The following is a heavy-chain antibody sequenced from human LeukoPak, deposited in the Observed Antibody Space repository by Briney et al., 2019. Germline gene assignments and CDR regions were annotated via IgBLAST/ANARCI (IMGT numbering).Heavy chain of an antibody. CDR3: ARLAAAAEVAFDI. CDR2: IYYSGST. D-gene: IGHD6-13*01. Sequence: ASETLSLTCAASGGSISSSYYWGWIRQPPGKGLEWIGSIYYSGSTYYNPSLKSRVTISVDTSKNQFSLKLSSVTAADTAVYYCARLAAAAEVAFDIWGQGTMVTVSS. V-gene: IGHV4-39*07. J-gene: IGHJ3*02. CDR1: GGSISSSYY.